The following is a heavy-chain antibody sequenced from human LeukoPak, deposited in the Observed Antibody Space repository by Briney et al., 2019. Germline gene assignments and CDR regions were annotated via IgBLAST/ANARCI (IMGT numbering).Heavy chain of an antibody. D-gene: IGHD3-10*01. CDR3: ARDGSRGSFYFDY. J-gene: IGHJ4*02. Sequence: PSETLSLTCTVSGGSISSGSYYWSWIRQPAGKGLEWIGRIYTSGGTNYNPSLKSRATISVDTSKNQFSLKLSSVTAADTAVYYCARDGSRGSFYFDYWGQGTLVTVSS. CDR2: IYTSGGT. V-gene: IGHV4-61*02. CDR1: GGSISSGSYY.